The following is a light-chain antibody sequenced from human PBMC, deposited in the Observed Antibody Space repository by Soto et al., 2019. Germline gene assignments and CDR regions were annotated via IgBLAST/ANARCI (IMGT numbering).Light chain of an antibody. CDR2: DVS. CDR3: SSYTSSSTRHVV. V-gene: IGLV2-14*01. J-gene: IGLJ2*01. Sequence: QSALTQPASVSGSPGQSITISCAGTSSDVGGYNYVSWYQQHPGKAPKLMIYDVSNRPSGVSNRFSGSKSGNTASLTISGLQAEDEADYYFSSYTSSSTRHVVFGGGTKVTVL. CDR1: SSDVGGYNY.